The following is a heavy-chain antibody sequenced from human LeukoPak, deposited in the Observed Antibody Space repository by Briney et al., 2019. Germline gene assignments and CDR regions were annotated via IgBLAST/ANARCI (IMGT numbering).Heavy chain of an antibody. CDR3: ARQDTATGYFDY. J-gene: IGHJ4*02. Sequence: PSETLSLTCTVSGGSISSYYWSWIRQPPGKGLEWIGYIYYSGSTNYNPSLKSRVTISVDTSKNQFSLKLSSVTAADTAVYYCARQDTATGYFDYWGQGTLVTASS. V-gene: IGHV4-59*08. CDR2: IYYSGST. D-gene: IGHD5-18*01. CDR1: GGSISSYY.